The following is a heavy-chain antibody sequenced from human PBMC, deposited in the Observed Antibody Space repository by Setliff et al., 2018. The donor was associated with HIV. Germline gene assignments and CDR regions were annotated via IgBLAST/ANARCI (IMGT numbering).Heavy chain of an antibody. CDR2: VSYSGST. V-gene: IGHV4-59*08. CDR1: GGSIGSFY. Sequence: PSETLSLTCTVSGGSIGSFYWSWIRQPPGKTLEWIGYVSYSGSTKYKPSLKSRFPISVDVSKNQFSLKLTSVTAADTAVYYCARHHELTAHGLFDSWGQGTLVTVSS. D-gene: IGHD1-7*01. J-gene: IGHJ4*02. CDR3: ARHHELTAHGLFDS.